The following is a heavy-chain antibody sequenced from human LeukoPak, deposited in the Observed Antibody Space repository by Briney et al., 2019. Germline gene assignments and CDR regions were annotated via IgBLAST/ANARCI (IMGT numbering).Heavy chain of an antibody. CDR2: ISGSGGST. CDR1: GVTFSSYA. Sequence: GGSLRLSCAASGVTFSSYAMSWVRQAPGKGLEWVSAISGSGGSTYYADSVKGRFTISRDNSKNTLYLQMNSLRAEDTAVYYCAKTVWVTTAPNAFDIWGQGTMVTVSS. CDR3: AKTVWVTTAPNAFDI. D-gene: IGHD1/OR15-1a*01. J-gene: IGHJ3*02. V-gene: IGHV3-23*01.